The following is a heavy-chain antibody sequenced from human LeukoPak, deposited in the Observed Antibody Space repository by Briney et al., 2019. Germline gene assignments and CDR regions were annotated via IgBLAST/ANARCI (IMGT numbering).Heavy chain of an antibody. CDR3: ARGEDYDILTGTLGY. V-gene: IGHV3-48*03. Sequence: GGSLRLSCAASGFTFSSYEMNWVRQAPGKGLEWVSYISSSGSTIYYADSVKGRFTISRDNAKNSLYLQMNSLRAEDTAVYYCARGEDYDILTGTLGYWGQGTLVTVSS. CDR1: GFTFSSYE. D-gene: IGHD3-9*01. J-gene: IGHJ4*02. CDR2: ISSSGSTI.